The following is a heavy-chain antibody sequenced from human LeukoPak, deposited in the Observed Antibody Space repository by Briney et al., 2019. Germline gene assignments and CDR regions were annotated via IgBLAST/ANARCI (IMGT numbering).Heavy chain of an antibody. CDR2: INHSGST. J-gene: IGHJ4*02. V-gene: IGHV4-38-2*02. Sequence: SETLSLTCTVSGYSISSDYYWGWIRQTPGKGLEWIGEINHSGSTNYNPSLKSRVTISVDTSKNQFSLKLSSVTAADTAVYYCARREGYSGSYYGGRRPEYFGYWGQGTLVTVSS. CDR1: GYSISSDYY. D-gene: IGHD1-26*01. CDR3: ARREGYSGSYYGGRRPEYFGY.